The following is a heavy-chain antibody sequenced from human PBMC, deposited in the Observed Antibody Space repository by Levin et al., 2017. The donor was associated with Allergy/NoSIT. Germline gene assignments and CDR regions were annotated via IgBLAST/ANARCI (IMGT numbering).Heavy chain of an antibody. V-gene: IGHV4-4*07. D-gene: IGHD1-26*01. J-gene: IGHJ6*02. Sequence: SQTLSLTCTVPGGSIRSFYWSWIRQPAGKGLEWIGRIYTGVTTNYNPSLKSRVTMSVDTSKNQFSLKLTSVTAADTAVYYCARDRGVVVGAIRYHYGMDVWGQGTTVTVSS. CDR2: IYTGVTT. CDR1: GGSIRSFY. CDR3: ARDRGVVVGAIRYHYGMDV.